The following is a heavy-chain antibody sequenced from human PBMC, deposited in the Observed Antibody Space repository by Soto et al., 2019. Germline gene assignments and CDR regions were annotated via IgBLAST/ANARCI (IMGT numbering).Heavy chain of an antibody. CDR2: IYYSGST. J-gene: IGHJ4*02. CDR1: GGSISSSSYY. Sequence: PSETLSLTCAVSGGSISSSSYYWGWIRQPPGKGLEWIGSIYYSGSTYYNPSLKSRVTISVDTSKNQFSLKLSSVTAADTAVYYCRTTVTTTDHWGQGTLVTVSS. D-gene: IGHD4-17*01. CDR3: RTTVTTTDH. V-gene: IGHV4-39*01.